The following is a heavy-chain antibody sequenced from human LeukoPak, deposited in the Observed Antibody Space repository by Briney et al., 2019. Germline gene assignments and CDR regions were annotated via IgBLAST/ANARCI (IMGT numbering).Heavy chain of an antibody. CDR3: ARVQGHPPNGLDV. J-gene: IGHJ3*01. Sequence: GGSLRLSCAASGFTFSSYWMNWVRQAPGKGLVWVSRINSDASSTSYADSVKGRFTISRDNAKNTLYLQMNSLRAEDTAVYYCARVQGHPPNGLDVWGQGTMVTVSS. V-gene: IGHV3-74*01. CDR1: GFTFSSYW. D-gene: IGHD2-8*01. CDR2: INSDASST.